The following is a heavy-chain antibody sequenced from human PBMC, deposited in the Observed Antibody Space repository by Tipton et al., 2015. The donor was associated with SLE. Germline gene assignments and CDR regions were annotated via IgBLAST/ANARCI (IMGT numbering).Heavy chain of an antibody. Sequence: LRLSCTVSGGSISSSSYYWGWIRQPPGKGLEWIGSIYYSGSTYYNPSLMSRVTISVDTSKNQFSLKLSSVTAADTAVYYCATAGGSGSNDAFDIWGQGTMVTVSS. CDR3: ATAGGSGSNDAFDI. J-gene: IGHJ3*02. CDR1: GGSISSSSYY. D-gene: IGHD3-10*01. V-gene: IGHV4-39*07. CDR2: IYYSGST.